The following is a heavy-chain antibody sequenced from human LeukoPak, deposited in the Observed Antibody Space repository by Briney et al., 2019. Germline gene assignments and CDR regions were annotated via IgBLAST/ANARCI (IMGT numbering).Heavy chain of an antibody. J-gene: IGHJ4*02. D-gene: IGHD3-16*01. CDR3: ARGRGTEVMVFFDY. CDR1: GFTFSSSA. Sequence: GGSLRLSCAASGFTFSSSAMHWVRQAPGKGLEYVSGISSNGGSTYFANSVKGRFTISRDNSKNTLYLQMGSLRAEDMAVYYCARGRGTEVMVFFDYWGQGTLVTVSS. CDR2: ISSNGGST. V-gene: IGHV3-64*01.